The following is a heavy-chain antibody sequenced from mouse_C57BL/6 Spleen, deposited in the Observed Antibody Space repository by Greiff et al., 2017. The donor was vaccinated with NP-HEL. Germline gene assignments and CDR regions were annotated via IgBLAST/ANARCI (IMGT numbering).Heavy chain of an antibody. Sequence: VQLQQPGAELVKPGASVKMSCKASGYTFTSYWITWVKQRPGQGLEWIGDIYPGSGSTNYNEKFKSKATLTVDTSSSTAYMQLSSLTSEDSAVYYCARAQATYYYAMDCWGQGTSVTVSS. J-gene: IGHJ4*01. V-gene: IGHV1-55*01. CDR2: IYPGSGST. CDR3: ARAQATYYYAMDC. D-gene: IGHD3-2*02. CDR1: GYTFTSYW.